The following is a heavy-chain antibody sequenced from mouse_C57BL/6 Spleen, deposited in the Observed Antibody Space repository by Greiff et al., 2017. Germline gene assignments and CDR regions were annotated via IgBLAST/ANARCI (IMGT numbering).Heavy chain of an antibody. CDR1: GYAFSSSW. CDR3: ARQLRLRDAMDY. D-gene: IGHD3-2*02. Sequence: VQLQESGPELVKPGASVKISCKASGYAFSSSWMNWVKQRPGKGLEWIGRIYPGDGDTNYNGKFKGKATLTADKSSSTAYMQLSSLTSEDSAVYFCARQLRLRDAMDYWGQGTSVTVSS. CDR2: IYPGDGDT. J-gene: IGHJ4*01. V-gene: IGHV1-82*01.